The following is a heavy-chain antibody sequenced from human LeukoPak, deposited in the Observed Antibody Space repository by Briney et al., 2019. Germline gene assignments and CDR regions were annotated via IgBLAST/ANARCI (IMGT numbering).Heavy chain of an antibody. CDR2: IWYDGGYK. CDR1: GFTFSSYA. CDR3: AKADRTGSYSYHYMDV. J-gene: IGHJ6*03. Sequence: GGSLRLSCAASGFTFSSYAMHWVRQAPGKGLEWVTVIWYDGGYKYNADSVKGRFTISRDNSKNTLYLQMNSLRAEDTAVYYCAKADRTGSYSYHYMDVWGKGTTVTVSS. D-gene: IGHD1-14*01. V-gene: IGHV3-33*03.